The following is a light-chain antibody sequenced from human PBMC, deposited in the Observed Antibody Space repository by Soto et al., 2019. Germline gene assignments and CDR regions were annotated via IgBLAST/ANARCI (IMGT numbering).Light chain of an antibody. V-gene: IGKV3-20*01. CDR3: QQYGSSPLIT. Sequence: EIVLTQSPGTLSWSPGERATLSCRASQSVSSSYLAWYQKKPGQAPRLLIYGASSRATGIPDRFSGSGSGTDFTLTISRLEPEDFAVYYCQQYGSSPLITFGPGTKVDIK. CDR1: QSVSSSY. J-gene: IGKJ3*01. CDR2: GAS.